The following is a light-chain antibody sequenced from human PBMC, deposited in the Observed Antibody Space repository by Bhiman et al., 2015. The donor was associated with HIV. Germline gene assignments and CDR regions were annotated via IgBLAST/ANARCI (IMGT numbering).Light chain of an antibody. J-gene: IGLJ3*02. CDR1: NIGSKS. V-gene: IGLV3-21*04. CDR3: QVCDIHIDHSVV. Sequence: SYELTQPPSVSVAPGKTARITCGGNNIGSKSVHWYQQKPGQAPVLVIYYDSDRPSGIPERFSGSNAGNVATLTINRAQVGDEADYYCQVCDIHIDHSVVFGGGTRLTVL. CDR2: YDS.